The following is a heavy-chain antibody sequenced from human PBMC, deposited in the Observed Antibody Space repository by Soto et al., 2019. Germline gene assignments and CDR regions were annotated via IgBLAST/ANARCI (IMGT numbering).Heavy chain of an antibody. D-gene: IGHD1-20*01. CDR1: GYSFTTYA. Sequence: QVQLVQSGGEVKKPGASVKVSCKASGYSFTTYAISWVRQAPGQGLEWMGWISVYNGNANYAQKFQGRVIMTTETYTTTVYMDLRRLGPDDTAVYYCARGPRFNWNDVYEYYGLDVWGQGTTVTVSS. V-gene: IGHV1-18*01. J-gene: IGHJ6*02. CDR3: ARGPRFNWNDVYEYYGLDV. CDR2: ISVYNGNA.